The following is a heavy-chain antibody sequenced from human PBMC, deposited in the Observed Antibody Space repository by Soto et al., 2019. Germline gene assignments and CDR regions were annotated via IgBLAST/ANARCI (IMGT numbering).Heavy chain of an antibody. CDR1: GGSIIGYY. J-gene: IGHJ3*02. CDR3: AKANATGGGAFDI. Sequence: PETLPLPCPFSGGSIIGYYWHWIPQTPGKGLEWIGYVHYSGATKFSSSLKSRLDISVDTSENQFSLKLTSVTAADTVLYYWAKANATGGGAFDICGQGTMVTVSS. D-gene: IGHD2-8*02. CDR2: VHYSGAT. V-gene: IGHV4-59*01.